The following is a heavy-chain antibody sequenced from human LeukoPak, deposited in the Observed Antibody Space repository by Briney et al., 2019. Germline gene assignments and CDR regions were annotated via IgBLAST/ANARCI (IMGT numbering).Heavy chain of an antibody. V-gene: IGHV4-34*01. D-gene: IGHD3-16*02. CDR2: INHSGST. Sequence: SETLSLTCAVYGGSFSGYYWSWIRQPPGKGLEWIGEINHSGSTNYNPSLMSRVTISVDTSKNQFSLKLSSVTAADTAVYYCARGHSPVGGSYRRTEYFQHWGQGTLVTVSS. CDR3: ARGHSPVGGSYRRTEYFQH. J-gene: IGHJ1*01. CDR1: GGSFSGYY.